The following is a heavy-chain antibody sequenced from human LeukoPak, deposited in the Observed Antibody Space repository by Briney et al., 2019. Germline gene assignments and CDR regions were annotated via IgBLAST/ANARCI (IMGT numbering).Heavy chain of an antibody. J-gene: IGHJ4*02. D-gene: IGHD3-22*01. CDR1: EFTFSSYG. Sequence: GGSLRLSCAASEFTFSSYGMHWVRQAPGKGLEWVAVIWYDGSNKYYADSVKGRFTISRDNSKNTLYLQMNSLRAEDTAVYYCARSPIVYDSSGYPDYWGQGTLVTASS. CDR3: ARSPIVYDSSGYPDY. CDR2: IWYDGSNK. V-gene: IGHV3-33*01.